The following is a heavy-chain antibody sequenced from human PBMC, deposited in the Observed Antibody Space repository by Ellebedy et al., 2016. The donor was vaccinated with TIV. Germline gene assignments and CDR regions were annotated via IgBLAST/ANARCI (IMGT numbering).Heavy chain of an antibody. CDR1: GFTFGSFA. CDR3: AKGSSSGFNYDRVGFQY. J-gene: IGHJ4*02. V-gene: IGHV3-23*01. Sequence: GGSLRLSCAASGFTFGSFAMHWVRQAPGKGLGWLSVISGDGVNTYSAASVKGRFTITRDNFKNTLFLQVNRLRAEDTAVYYCAKGSSSGFNYDRVGFQYWGQGTLVTVSS. D-gene: IGHD3-22*01. CDR2: ISGDGVNT.